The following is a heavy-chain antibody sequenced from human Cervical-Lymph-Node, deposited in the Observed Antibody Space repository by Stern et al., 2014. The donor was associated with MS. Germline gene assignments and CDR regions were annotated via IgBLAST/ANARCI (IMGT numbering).Heavy chain of an antibody. V-gene: IGHV1-2*02. CDR1: GYTFTGHY. Sequence: QVQLVESGAEVKKPGASVKVSCKTSGYTFTGHYMHWVRQAAGQGLEWMGWINPNSDDTEYEQKFQGRVSMTRDTSTSTAFMELRGLRSDDTAVYYCTRTRYNWNDGGLFDHWGQGALVTVSS. CDR2: INPNSDDT. CDR3: TRTRYNWNDGGLFDH. J-gene: IGHJ4*02. D-gene: IGHD1-20*01.